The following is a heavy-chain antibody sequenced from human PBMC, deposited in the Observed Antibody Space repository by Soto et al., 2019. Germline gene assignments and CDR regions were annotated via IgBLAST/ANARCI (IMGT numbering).Heavy chain of an antibody. CDR3: ATTYYQWAALHYFDF. Sequence: QVQLVQSGAEVKKPGSSVKVSCTASGGTFSRYGFTWVRQAPGQGFQWMGGIIPIFGTTHYEQNFQGRLSITADESTSTVYMELSSLISDDSAIYFCATTYYQWAALHYFDFWGQGTLVTVSS. CDR1: GGTFSRYG. J-gene: IGHJ4*02. D-gene: IGHD1-26*01. CDR2: IIPIFGTT. V-gene: IGHV1-69*01.